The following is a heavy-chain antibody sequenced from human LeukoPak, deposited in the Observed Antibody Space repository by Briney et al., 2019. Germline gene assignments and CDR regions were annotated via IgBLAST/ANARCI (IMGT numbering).Heavy chain of an antibody. J-gene: IGHJ4*02. CDR2: INTDGSST. CDR3: ARTGSGSYNPFDY. V-gene: IGHV3-74*01. Sequence: PGGSLRLSCAASGFTFSSYWMHWVRQAPGKGLVWVSRINTDGSSTSYADSVKGRFTISRDNAKNTLYLQMNSLRAEDTAVYYCARTGSGSYNPFDYWGQGTLVTVSS. D-gene: IGHD1-26*01. CDR1: GFTFSSYW.